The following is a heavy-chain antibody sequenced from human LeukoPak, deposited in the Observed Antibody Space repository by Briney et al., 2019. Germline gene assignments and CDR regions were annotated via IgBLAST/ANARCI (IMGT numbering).Heavy chain of an antibody. CDR2: INPNSGGT. CDR1: GYTFTGYY. V-gene: IGHV1-2*06. Sequence: ASVKVSCKASGYTFTGYYMHWVRQAPGQWLEWMGRINPNSGGTNYAQKFQGRVTMTRDTSISTAYMELSRLRSDDTAVYYCARGPRRSSGWYDYWGQGTLVTVSS. CDR3: ARGPRRSSGWYDY. D-gene: IGHD6-19*01. J-gene: IGHJ4*02.